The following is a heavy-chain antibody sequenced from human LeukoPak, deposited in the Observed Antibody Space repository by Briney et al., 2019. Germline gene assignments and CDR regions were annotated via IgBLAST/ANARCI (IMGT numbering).Heavy chain of an antibody. Sequence: MTSETLSLTCSVSGGSISNYFWTWTRQPPGKGLEWIGYIYSSGSTYYNPSLKSRVTISVDTSKNRFSLKLSTVTAADTAVYYCARRPTGDPKFDYWGQGTLVTVSS. D-gene: IGHD7-27*01. CDR2: IYSSGST. CDR3: ARRPTGDPKFDY. CDR1: GGSISNYF. V-gene: IGHV4-59*08. J-gene: IGHJ4*02.